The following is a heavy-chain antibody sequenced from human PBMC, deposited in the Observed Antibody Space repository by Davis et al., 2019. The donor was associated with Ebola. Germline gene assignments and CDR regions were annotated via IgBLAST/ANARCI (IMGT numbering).Heavy chain of an antibody. D-gene: IGHD3-16*01. V-gene: IGHV4-34*01. Sequence: MPSETLSLTCAAYGGSFSGYIWTWIRQPPGKGLEWIGEINHSGSTNYNPSLKSRVTISVDTSKNQFSLKLSSVTAADTAVYYCARRVALGDYYYGMDVWGQGTTVTVSS. J-gene: IGHJ6*02. CDR3: ARRVALGDYYYGMDV. CDR2: INHSGST. CDR1: GGSFSGYI.